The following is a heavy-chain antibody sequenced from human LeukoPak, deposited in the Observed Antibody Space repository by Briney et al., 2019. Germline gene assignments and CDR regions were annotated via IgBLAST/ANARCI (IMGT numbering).Heavy chain of an antibody. Sequence: ASVKVSCKASGYTFTSYDINWVRQATGQGLEWMGWMNPISGNTGHAQKFQGRVTMTRDTSISTAYMELSRLRSDDTAVYYCARTEYSSSANFDYWGQGTLVTVSS. CDR2: MNPISGNT. D-gene: IGHD6-13*01. J-gene: IGHJ4*02. V-gene: IGHV1-8*01. CDR3: ARTEYSSSANFDY. CDR1: GYTFTSYD.